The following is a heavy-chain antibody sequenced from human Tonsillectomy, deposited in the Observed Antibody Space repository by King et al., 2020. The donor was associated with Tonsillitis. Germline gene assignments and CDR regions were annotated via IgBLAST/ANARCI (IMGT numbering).Heavy chain of an antibody. D-gene: IGHD5-12*01. CDR3: ARGGVGYSGYDGAFDI. CDR1: AFDFSSFA. V-gene: IGHV3-33*08. J-gene: IGHJ3*02. Sequence: VQLVESGGGVVQPGRSLRLSCTASAFDFSSFAMHWVRQAPGKGLEWLAIIWFHGNNKYYADFVKGRFTISRDNSKSTPYLQMNSLRAEDTAVYYCARGGVGYSGYDGAFDIWGQGTMVTVSS. CDR2: IWFHGNNK.